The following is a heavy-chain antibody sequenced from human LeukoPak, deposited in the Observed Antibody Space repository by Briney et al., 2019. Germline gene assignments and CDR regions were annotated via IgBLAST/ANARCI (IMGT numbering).Heavy chain of an antibody. CDR3: GRDETGTTGKGDY. V-gene: IGHV1-69*05. J-gene: IGHJ4*02. D-gene: IGHD1-7*01. CDR1: GYTFISYG. Sequence: SVKVSCKASGYTFISYGINWVRQAPGQGLEWMGGIIPIFGTASYAQKFQGRVTMTTDESTSTAYMDLSNLRFEDTAVYYCGRDETGTTGKGDYWGQGTLVTVSS. CDR2: IIPIFGTA.